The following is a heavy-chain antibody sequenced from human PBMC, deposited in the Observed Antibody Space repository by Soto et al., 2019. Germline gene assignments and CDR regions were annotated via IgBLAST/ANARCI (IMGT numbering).Heavy chain of an antibody. D-gene: IGHD2-15*01. CDR1: GGSISSGGYY. Sequence: PSETLSLTCTVSGGSISSGGYYWSWIRQHPGKGLEWIGYIYYSGSTYHNPSLKSRVTISVDTSKNQFSLKLSSVTAADTAVYYCASGGSLDGAFDIWGQGTLVTVSS. CDR3: ASGGSLDGAFDI. J-gene: IGHJ3*02. CDR2: IYYSGST. V-gene: IGHV4-31*03.